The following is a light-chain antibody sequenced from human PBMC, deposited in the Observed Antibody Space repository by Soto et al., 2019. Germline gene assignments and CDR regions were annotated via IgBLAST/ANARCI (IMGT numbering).Light chain of an antibody. Sequence: EIVMTQSPATLSVSRGESVTLSCRASLGISINLAWYQQRPGQAPRLLIYDASNRATGIPARFSGSGSGTDFTLTISSLEPEDFAVYYCQQRSNWPLITFGQGTRLEIK. V-gene: IGKV3-11*01. CDR3: QQRSNWPLIT. J-gene: IGKJ5*01. CDR2: DAS. CDR1: LGISIN.